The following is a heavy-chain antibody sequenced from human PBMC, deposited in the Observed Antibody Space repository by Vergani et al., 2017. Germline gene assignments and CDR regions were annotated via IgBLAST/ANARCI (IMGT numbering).Heavy chain of an antibody. V-gene: IGHV5-51*01. D-gene: IGHD3-22*01. Sequence: EVQLVQSGAEVKKPGESLKISCQISGYSFTNYWIGWVRQMPGKGLEWMGIIHPADSDTSYSPSFQGQVTISVDKSISTAYLQRSSLRASDSAMYYCARLDGRDSSGSKYFDYWGQGTLVTVSS. CDR1: GYSFTNYW. CDR2: IHPADSDT. J-gene: IGHJ4*02. CDR3: ARLDGRDSSGSKYFDY.